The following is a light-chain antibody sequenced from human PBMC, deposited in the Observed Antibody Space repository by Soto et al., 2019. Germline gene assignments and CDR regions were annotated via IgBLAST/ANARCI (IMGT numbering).Light chain of an antibody. J-gene: IGLJ1*01. Sequence: QSVLTQPASVSGSPGQSITISCTGTSSDVGAYNYVSWYQQYPGKAPKLMIYEVKNRPSGVSNRFSGSRSGSTASLTISGLQAEDEADYYCSSYTTNSTGGYVFGPGTKLTVL. CDR1: SSDVGAYNY. CDR2: EVK. V-gene: IGLV2-14*01. CDR3: SSYTTNSTGGYV.